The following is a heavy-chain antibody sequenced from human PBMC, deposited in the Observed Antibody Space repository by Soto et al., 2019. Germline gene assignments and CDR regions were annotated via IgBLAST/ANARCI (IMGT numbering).Heavy chain of an antibody. J-gene: IGHJ4*02. Sequence: QVQLVQSGAEVKKPGSSVKVSCKASGGTFSSYAISWVRQSPGQGFDWMGRIIPIFGTANYAQKFKGRVTITADEPTSTAYMELSSLRSEDTAVYYCASKDYGDLPYWGQGTLVTVSS. CDR1: GGTFSSYA. CDR3: ASKDYGDLPY. D-gene: IGHD4-17*01. CDR2: IIPIFGTA. V-gene: IGHV1-69*18.